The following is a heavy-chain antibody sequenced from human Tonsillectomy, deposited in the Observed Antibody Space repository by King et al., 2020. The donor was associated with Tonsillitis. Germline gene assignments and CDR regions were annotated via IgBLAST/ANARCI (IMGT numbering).Heavy chain of an antibody. Sequence: VQLQESGPGLVKPSQTLSLTCIVSGGSIRRGGYYWSWIRQHPGKGPEWIGYIHYSGGTYYNPSLKSRITISVDTSKKQFSLNLSSVTAADTAVYYCASATCSSTPCYRHEYFRKWGQGTLVTVSS. D-gene: IGHD2-15*01. CDR3: ASATCSSTPCYRHEYFRK. CDR1: GGSIRRGGYY. J-gene: IGHJ1*01. V-gene: IGHV4-31*03. CDR2: IHYSGGT.